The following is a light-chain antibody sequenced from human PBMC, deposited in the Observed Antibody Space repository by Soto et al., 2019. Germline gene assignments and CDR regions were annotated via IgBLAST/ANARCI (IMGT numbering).Light chain of an antibody. CDR3: AAWDDRLDVYV. J-gene: IGLJ1*01. Sequence: QSVLAQPPSASGTPGQIVAISCSGSSSNIGSNIVTWYQQLPGTAPKLLIYSTSQRSSGVPGRFSGSKSGASASLSISGLQSEDEADYYCAAWDDRLDVYVFGTGTNVTVL. CDR2: STS. V-gene: IGLV1-44*01. CDR1: SSNIGSNI.